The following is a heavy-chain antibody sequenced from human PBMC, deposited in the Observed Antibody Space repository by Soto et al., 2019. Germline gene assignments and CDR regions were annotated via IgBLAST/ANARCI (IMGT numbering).Heavy chain of an antibody. CDR2: IYYSGTT. CDR1: GYSISSSNW. CDR3: ARREIQGPNDY. J-gene: IGHJ4*02. V-gene: IGHV4-28*01. D-gene: IGHD1-26*01. Sequence: SETLSLTCAFSGYSISSSNWWGWIRQPPGKGLEWIGYIYYSGTTYYNPSLKSRVTMSVDTSKNQFSLKLTSVTAVDTAVYYCARREIQGPNDYWGQGTLVTVSS.